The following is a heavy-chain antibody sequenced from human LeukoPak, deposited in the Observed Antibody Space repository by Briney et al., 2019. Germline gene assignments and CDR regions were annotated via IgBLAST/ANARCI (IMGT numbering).Heavy chain of an antibody. V-gene: IGHV3-7*01. D-gene: IGHD3-22*01. CDR2: IKQDGGEK. CDR1: GFTLRYFG. CDR3: ARDPEDYYDSSAYYDGFDM. J-gene: IGHJ3*02. Sequence: GGSLRLSCAASGFTLRYFGMSWVRQAPGKGLEWVANIKQDGGEKYYVDSVKGRFTISRDNAKNSLYLQMNSLRAEDTAVYYCARDPEDYYDSSAYYDGFDMWGQGTMVTVSS.